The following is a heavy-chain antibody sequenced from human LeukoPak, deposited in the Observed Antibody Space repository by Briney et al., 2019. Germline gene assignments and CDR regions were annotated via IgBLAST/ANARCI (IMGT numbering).Heavy chain of an antibody. CDR2: INPNSGGT. D-gene: IGHD3-22*01. CDR1: GYTFTGYY. V-gene: IGHV1-2*02. CDR3: ARASDYYDSSGYGDP. Sequence: ASVKVSCKASGYTFTGYYIYWARQAPGQGLEWMGWINPNSGGTNYAQKFQGRVTMTRDTSISTAYMELSSLRSEDTAVYYCARASDYYDSSGYGDPWGQGTLVTVSS. J-gene: IGHJ5*02.